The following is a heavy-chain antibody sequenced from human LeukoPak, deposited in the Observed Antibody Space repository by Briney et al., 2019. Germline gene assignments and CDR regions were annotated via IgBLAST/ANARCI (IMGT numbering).Heavy chain of an antibody. V-gene: IGHV1-8*01. D-gene: IGHD6-19*01. CDR1: GYTFTSYD. CDR2: MNPNSGNT. CDR3: ATDVSGWYGIDY. Sequence: GASVKVSCKASGYTFTSYDINWVRQATGQGLEWMGWMNPNSGNTGYAQKFQGRVTMTRNTSISTAYMELSSLRSEDTAVYYCATDVSGWYGIDYWGQGTLVTVSS. J-gene: IGHJ4*02.